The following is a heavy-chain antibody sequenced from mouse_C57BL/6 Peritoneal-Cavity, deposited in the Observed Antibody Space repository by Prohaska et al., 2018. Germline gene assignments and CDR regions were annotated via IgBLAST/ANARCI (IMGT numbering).Heavy chain of an antibody. D-gene: IGHD1-1*01. V-gene: IGHV1-15*01. CDR1: GYTFTDYE. CDR3: TRWGDGSSYGYFDV. J-gene: IGHJ1*03. CDR2: IDPETGGT. Sequence: QVQLQQSGAELVRPGASVTLSCKASGYTFTDYEMHWVKQTPVHGLEWIGAIDPETGGTAYNQKFKGKAILTADKSSSTAYMELRSLTSEDSAVYYCTRWGDGSSYGYFDVWGTGTTVTVSS.